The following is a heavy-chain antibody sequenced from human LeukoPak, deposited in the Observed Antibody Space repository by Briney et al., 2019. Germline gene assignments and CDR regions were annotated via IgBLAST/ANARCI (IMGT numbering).Heavy chain of an antibody. CDR3: ARDGSGIDTEYYFDY. V-gene: IGHV1-46*01. D-gene: IGHD3-10*01. J-gene: IGHJ4*02. Sequence: ASVKVSCKASGYTFTNYYMHWVRQAPGQGLEWMGIINPSGGSTSYAKKFQGRVTMTRDTSTSTVYMELSSLRSEDTAVYYCARDGSGIDTEYYFDYWGQGTLVTVSS. CDR1: GYTFTNYY. CDR2: INPSGGST.